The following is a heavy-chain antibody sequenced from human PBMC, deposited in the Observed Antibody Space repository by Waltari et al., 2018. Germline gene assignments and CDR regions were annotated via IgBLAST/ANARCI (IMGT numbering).Heavy chain of an antibody. CDR3: ARAWISLILGATSAFDI. V-gene: IGHV4-34*01. CDR2: INHSGST. J-gene: IGHJ3*02. D-gene: IGHD1-26*01. Sequence: QVQLQQWGAGLLKPSETLSLTCAVYGGSFSGYYWSWTPQPPGKGLEWIGEINHSGSTNYNPSLKSRVTISVDTSKNQFSLKLSSVTAADTAVYYCARAWISLILGATSAFDIWGQGTMVTVS. CDR1: GGSFSGYY.